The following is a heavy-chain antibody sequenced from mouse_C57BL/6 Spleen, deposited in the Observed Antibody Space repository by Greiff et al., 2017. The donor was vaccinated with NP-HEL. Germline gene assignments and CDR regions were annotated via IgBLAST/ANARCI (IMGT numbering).Heavy chain of an antibody. V-gene: IGHV6-3*01. CDR3: TYDGYYTYFDY. D-gene: IGHD2-3*01. CDR1: GFTFSNYW. J-gene: IGHJ2*01. Sequence: EVKLEESGGGLVQPGGSMKLSCVASGFTFSNYWMNWVRQSPEKGLEWVAQIRLKSDNYATHYAESVKGRFTISRDDSKSSVYLQMNNLRAEDTGIYYCTYDGYYTYFDYWGQGTTLTVSS. CDR2: IRLKSDNYAT.